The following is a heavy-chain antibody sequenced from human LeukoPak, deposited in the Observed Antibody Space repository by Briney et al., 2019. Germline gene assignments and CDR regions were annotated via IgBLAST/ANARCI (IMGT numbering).Heavy chain of an antibody. J-gene: IGHJ4*02. CDR2: IYFSGST. CDR3: SRRWSGTYPFDS. V-gene: IGHV4-39*01. D-gene: IGHD1-26*01. CDR1: GXSISSSSYS. Sequence: SETLSLTCTISGXSISSSSYSWGWIRQPPGKGLQWIGTIYFSGSTHYNPSLQSRVTISIDTSKNQFSLKVTSVTAADTAVYFCSRRWSGTYPFDSWGQGTLVTVSS.